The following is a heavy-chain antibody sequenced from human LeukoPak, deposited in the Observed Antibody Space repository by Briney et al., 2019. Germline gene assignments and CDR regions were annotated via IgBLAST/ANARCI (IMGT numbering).Heavy chain of an antibody. V-gene: IGHV3-30*02. CDR1: GFTFSDYG. J-gene: IGHJ2*01. CDR2: IRHGGNKK. CDR3: DQQGERETYGRNWYFGL. Sequence: GGSLRLSCAASGFTFSDYGMHWVRQAPGKGLEWVAFIRHGGNKKYHTDSMKGRFSVSRDNSNNTLYLQMNSLRPDDTALYSCDQQGERETYGRNWYFGLWGRGSLVTVTS. D-gene: IGHD2-8*01.